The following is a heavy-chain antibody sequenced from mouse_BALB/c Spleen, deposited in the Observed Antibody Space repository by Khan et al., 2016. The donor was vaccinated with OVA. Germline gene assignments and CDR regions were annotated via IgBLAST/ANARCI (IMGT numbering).Heavy chain of an antibody. V-gene: IGHV3-2*02. Sequence: EVQLVESGPGLVKPSQSLSLTCTVTGYSIISDYAWNWIRQFPGNKLEWMGFISYSGNTNYNQYLKSRISITRDISKNPFFMQLNSVTAEDTASYCCARGFGGDFDYWGQGTTLTVSS. CDR1: GYSIISDYA. J-gene: IGHJ2*01. CDR3: ARGFGGDFDY. CDR2: ISYSGNT.